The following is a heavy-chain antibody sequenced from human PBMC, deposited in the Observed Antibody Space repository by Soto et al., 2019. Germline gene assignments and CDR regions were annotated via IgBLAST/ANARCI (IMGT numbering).Heavy chain of an antibody. CDR2: LNGGTGQT. D-gene: IGHD1-1*01. CDR1: GYTFSTYA. J-gene: IGHJ6*02. CDR3: ARGKGMEENYYYYGMDI. V-gene: IGHV1-3*01. Sequence: SVKVSFKASGYTFSTYAIHWVRQAPVQSLEWMGWLNGGTGQTRYSQRFQDRVTITRDTSASTAYMEVRSLRPEDTAVYYCARGKGMEENYYYYGMDIWGQGTKVTVYS.